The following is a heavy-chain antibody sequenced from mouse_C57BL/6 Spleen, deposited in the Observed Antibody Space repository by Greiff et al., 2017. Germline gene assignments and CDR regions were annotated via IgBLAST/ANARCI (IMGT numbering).Heavy chain of an antibody. J-gene: IGHJ3*01. D-gene: IGHD1-2*01. V-gene: IGHV1-61*01. Sequence: QVQLQQPGPELVRPGSSEQLSCKASGYTFTSYWMDWVKQRPGQGLEWIRNIYPFHSGTHSNQKFKDEATLTADKSSSTAYMQLSSLTSEDSAVYYCAKGDGPWFAYRGQGGLVTVSA. CDR2: IYPFHSGT. CDR3: AKGDGPWFAY. CDR1: GYTFTSYW.